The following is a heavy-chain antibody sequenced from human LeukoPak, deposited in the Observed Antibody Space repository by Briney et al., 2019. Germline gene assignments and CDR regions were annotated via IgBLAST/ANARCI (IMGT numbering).Heavy chain of an antibody. CDR2: IKSKTDGGTT. V-gene: IGHV3-15*01. J-gene: IGHJ4*02. D-gene: IGHD2-15*01. CDR1: GFTFSNAW. Sequence: GGSLRLSCAASGFTFSNAWMSWVRQAPGKGLEWVGRIKSKTDGGTTDYAAPVKGRFTISRDDLKNTLYLQMNSLKTEDTAVYYCTGRIVVVVAATPRPENYFDYWGQGTLVTVSS. CDR3: TGRIVVVVAATPRPENYFDY.